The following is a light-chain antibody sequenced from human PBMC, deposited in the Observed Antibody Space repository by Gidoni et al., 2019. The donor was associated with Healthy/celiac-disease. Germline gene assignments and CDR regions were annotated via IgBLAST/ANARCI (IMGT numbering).Light chain of an antibody. CDR1: SSNIGSNY. J-gene: IGLJ2*01. CDR2: RKN. Sequence: QSVLTHPPSASGTPAQRVTISCSGSSSNIGSNYVYWYQQLPGTAPKLLIYRKNPRHTGVPDRFSGSTSGSSASLAISRLRSEDEADYYCAAWDDRLSGVVFGGGTKLTVL. V-gene: IGLV1-47*01. CDR3: AAWDDRLSGVV.